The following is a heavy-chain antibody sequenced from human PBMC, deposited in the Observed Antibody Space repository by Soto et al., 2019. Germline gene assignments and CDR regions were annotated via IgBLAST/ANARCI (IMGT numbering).Heavy chain of an antibody. Sequence: QITLKESGPTLVKPTQTLTLTCTFPGFSFSSIGEGVGWIRQPPGKALEWLALIYWDDDKRYSPSLKSRLTITKDPSKTQVVLTMTTMDPVATATYYCVQSRCGGDCLQSYSSHSYYGLDVWGQGTTVTVSS. CDR3: VQSRCGGDCLQSYSSHSYYGLDV. J-gene: IGHJ6*02. D-gene: IGHD2-21*02. CDR1: GFSFSSIGEG. CDR2: IYWDDDK. V-gene: IGHV2-5*02.